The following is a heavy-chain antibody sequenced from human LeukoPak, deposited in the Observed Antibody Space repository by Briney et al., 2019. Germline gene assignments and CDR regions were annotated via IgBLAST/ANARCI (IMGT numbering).Heavy chain of an antibody. D-gene: IGHD6-19*01. Sequence: GASVKVSCKASGYTFTSYGISWVRQAPGQGLEWMGWISAYNGNTNYAQKLQGRVTMTTDTSTSTAYMELRSLRSDDTAVYYCARDRPYSRGWYRRSHRLQHWGQGTLVTVSS. V-gene: IGHV1-18*01. J-gene: IGHJ1*01. CDR2: ISAYNGNT. CDR1: GYTFTSYG. CDR3: ARDRPYSRGWYRRSHRLQH.